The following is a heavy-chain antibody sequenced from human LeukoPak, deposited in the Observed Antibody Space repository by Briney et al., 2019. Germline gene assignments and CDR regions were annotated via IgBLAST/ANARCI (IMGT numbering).Heavy chain of an antibody. Sequence: SETLSLTCTVSGDSISSPTYYWGWIRQPPGKGLEWIGSIYYSGSTYYNPSLKSRVTISVDTSMNQFSLKLSSVTATDTAVYYCVRLPLPGIPTAGSMDVWGQGTTVTVSS. CDR3: VRLPLPGIPTAGSMDV. CDR2: IYYSGST. J-gene: IGHJ6*02. CDR1: GDSISSPTYY. V-gene: IGHV4-39*01. D-gene: IGHD6-13*01.